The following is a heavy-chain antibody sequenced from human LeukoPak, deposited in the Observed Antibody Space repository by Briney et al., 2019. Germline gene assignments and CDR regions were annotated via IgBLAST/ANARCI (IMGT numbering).Heavy chain of an antibody. CDR3: ASKADYGSGSYPPGY. CDR2: IYYSGST. J-gene: IGHJ4*02. D-gene: IGHD3-10*01. V-gene: IGHV4-59*12. Sequence: PSETLSLTCTVSGGSISSYYWSWIRQPPGKGLEWIGYIYYSGSTNYNPSLKSRVTISVDTSKNQFSLKLSSVTAADTAVYYCASKADYGSGSYPPGYWGQGTLVTVSS. CDR1: GGSISSYY.